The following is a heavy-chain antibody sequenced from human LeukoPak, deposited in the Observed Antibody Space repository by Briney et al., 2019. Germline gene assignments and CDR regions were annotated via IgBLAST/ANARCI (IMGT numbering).Heavy chain of an antibody. Sequence: SETLSLTCAVYGGSFSGYYWSWIRQPPGKGLEWIGEINRSGSTNYNPSLKSRVTISVDTSKNQFSLNLSSVTAADTAVYYCARGTVTFDYWGQGTLVTVSS. D-gene: IGHD4-17*01. J-gene: IGHJ4*02. CDR2: INRSGST. V-gene: IGHV4-34*01. CDR3: ARGTVTFDY. CDR1: GGSFSGYY.